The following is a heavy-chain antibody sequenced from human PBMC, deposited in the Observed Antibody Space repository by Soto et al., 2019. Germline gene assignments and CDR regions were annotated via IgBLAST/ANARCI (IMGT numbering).Heavy chain of an antibody. Sequence: SETLSLTCAVYGGSFSGYYWSWIRQPPGKGLEWIGEINHSGSTNYNPSLKSRVTISVDTSKNQFSLKLSSVTAADTAVYYCASRTEEFYGSAFDYWGQGTLVTVSS. V-gene: IGHV4-34*01. CDR1: GGSFSGYY. D-gene: IGHD3-10*01. CDR3: ASRTEEFYGSAFDY. CDR2: INHSGST. J-gene: IGHJ4*02.